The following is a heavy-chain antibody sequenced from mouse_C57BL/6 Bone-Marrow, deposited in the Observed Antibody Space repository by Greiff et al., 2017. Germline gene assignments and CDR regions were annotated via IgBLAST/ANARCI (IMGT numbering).Heavy chain of an antibody. CDR3: ATHYGSSYAMDY. CDR1: GFTFSSYA. J-gene: IGHJ4*01. V-gene: IGHV5-4*03. Sequence: EVMLVESGGGLVKPGGSLKLSCAASGFTFSSYAMSWVRQTPEKRLEWVATISDGGSYTDYPDNVKGRFTISRDNAKNNLYLQMSHLKSEDTAMYYCATHYGSSYAMDYWGQVTSVTVSS. D-gene: IGHD1-1*01. CDR2: ISDGGSYT.